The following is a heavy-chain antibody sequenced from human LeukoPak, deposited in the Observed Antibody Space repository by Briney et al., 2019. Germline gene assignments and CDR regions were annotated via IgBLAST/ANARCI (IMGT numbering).Heavy chain of an antibody. Sequence: SETLSLTCTVSGGSISSSSYYWGWIRQPPGKGLEWIGSIYYSGGTYYNPSLKSRVTISVDTSKNQFSLKLSSVTAADTAVYYCARGFGELFQVSWFDPWGQGTLVTVSS. CDR1: GGSISSSSYY. CDR2: IYYSGGT. CDR3: ARGFGELFQVSWFDP. V-gene: IGHV4-39*07. J-gene: IGHJ5*02. D-gene: IGHD3-10*01.